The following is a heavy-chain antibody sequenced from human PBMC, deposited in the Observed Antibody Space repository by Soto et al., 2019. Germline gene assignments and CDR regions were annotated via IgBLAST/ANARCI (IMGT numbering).Heavy chain of an antibody. CDR2: ISAYNGNT. CDR1: GYTFTSYG. J-gene: IGHJ4*02. V-gene: IGHV1-18*01. Sequence: QVQLVQSGAEVKKPGASVKVSCKASGYTFTSYGISWVRQAPGQGLEWMGWISAYNGNTNYAQKLQGRVTMTTDTSTSTAYLELRSLRSDDTAVYYCARDHPPDYDFWRGYTDYWGQGTLVTVSS. CDR3: ARDHPPDYDFWRGYTDY. D-gene: IGHD3-3*01.